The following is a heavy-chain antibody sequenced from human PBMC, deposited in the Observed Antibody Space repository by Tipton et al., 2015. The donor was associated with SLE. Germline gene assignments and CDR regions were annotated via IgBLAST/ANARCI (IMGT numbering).Heavy chain of an antibody. V-gene: IGHV3-53*05. CDR2: IYSSGST. D-gene: IGHD6-25*01. CDR3: ASRLPPIC. J-gene: IGHJ3*01. CDR1: GFSVSSND. Sequence: GSLRLSCAASGFSVSSNDMSWVRQAPGKGLEWVSLIYSSGSTHYADSVKGRFTISRDNSKNTLDLQMNSLRDEDTAVYYCASRLPPICWGQGTMVTVSS.